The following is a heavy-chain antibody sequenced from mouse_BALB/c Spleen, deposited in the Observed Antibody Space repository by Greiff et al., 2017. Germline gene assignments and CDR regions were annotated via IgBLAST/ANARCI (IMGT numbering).Heavy chain of an antibody. CDR1: GYSITSDYA. CDR2: ISYSGST. Sequence: EVKVEESGPGLVKPSQSLSLTCTVTGYSITSDYAWNWIRQFPGNKLEWMGYISYSGSTSYNPSLKSRISITRDTSKNQFFLQLNSVTTEDTATYYCARIHYYGHWYFDVWGAGTTVTVSS. CDR3: ARIHYYGHWYFDV. J-gene: IGHJ1*01. V-gene: IGHV3-2*02. D-gene: IGHD1-2*01.